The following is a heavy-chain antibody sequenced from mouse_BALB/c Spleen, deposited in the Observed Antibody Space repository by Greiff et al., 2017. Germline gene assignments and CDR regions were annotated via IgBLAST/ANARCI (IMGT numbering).Heavy chain of an antibody. V-gene: IGHV3-2*02. CDR2: ISYSGST. J-gene: IGHJ3*01. D-gene: IGHD1-1*01. Sequence: EVQLVESGPGLVKPSQSLSLTCTVTGYSITSDYAWNWIRQFPGNKLEWMGYISYSGSTSYNPSLKSRISITRDTSKNQFFLQLNSVTTEDTATYYCARFITTVGEAWFAYWGQGTLVTVSA. CDR3: ARFITTVGEAWFAY. CDR1: GYSITSDYA.